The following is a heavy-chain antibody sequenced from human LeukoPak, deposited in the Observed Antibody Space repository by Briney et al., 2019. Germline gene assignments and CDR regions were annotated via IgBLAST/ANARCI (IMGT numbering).Heavy chain of an antibody. CDR2: INSDGSST. CDR3: ARGKTDQYCRSTSCYRPSDY. CDR1: GFTFSSYW. Sequence: QPGGSLRLSCAASGFTFSSYWMHWVRQAPGKGLVWVSRINSDGSSTSYADSVKGRFTISRDNAKNTLYLQMNSLRAEDTAVCYCARGKTDQYCRSTSCYRPSDYWGQGTLVTVSS. V-gene: IGHV3-74*01. D-gene: IGHD2-2*02. J-gene: IGHJ4*02.